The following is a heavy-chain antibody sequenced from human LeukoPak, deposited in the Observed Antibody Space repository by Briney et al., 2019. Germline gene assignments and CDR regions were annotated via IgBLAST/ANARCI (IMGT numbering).Heavy chain of an antibody. J-gene: IGHJ5*02. CDR2: ISAYNGNT. CDR3: ARRVVVPAETPPPTEICFAP. Sequence: ASVKVSCKASGYTFTSYGISWVRQAPGQGLEWMGWISAYNGNTNYAQKLQGRVTMTTDTSTSTAYMELRSLRSDDTAVYYCARRVVVPAETPPPTEICFAPWGQGPLVTVSS. CDR1: GYTFTSYG. V-gene: IGHV1-18*01. D-gene: IGHD2-2*01.